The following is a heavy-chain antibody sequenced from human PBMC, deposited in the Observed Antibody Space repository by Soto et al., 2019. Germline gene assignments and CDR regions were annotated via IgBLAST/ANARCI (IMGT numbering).Heavy chain of an antibody. V-gene: IGHV1-18*01. CDR2: ISAYNGNT. CDR3: ARLGYSNYYYYGMDV. D-gene: IGHD5-18*01. CDR1: GYTFTSNG. J-gene: IGHJ6*02. Sequence: ASVKVSCKASGYTFTSNGISWVRQAPGQGLEWMGWISAYNGNTNYAQKLQGRVTMTTDTSTSTAYMELRSLRSDDTAVYYCARLGYSNYYYYGMDVWGQGTTITVSS.